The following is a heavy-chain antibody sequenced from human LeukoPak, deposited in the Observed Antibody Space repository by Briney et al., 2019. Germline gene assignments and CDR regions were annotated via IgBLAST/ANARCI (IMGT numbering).Heavy chain of an antibody. Sequence: GGSLRLSCAASGLNFRSSWMSWIRQAPGKGLEWVSSISSSSSYIYYADSVKGRFTISRDNAKNSLYLQMNSLRAEDTAVYYCASDRPYDILTGPGGVDYWGQGTLVTVSS. D-gene: IGHD3-9*01. CDR2: ISSSSSYI. J-gene: IGHJ4*02. CDR3: ASDRPYDILTGPGGVDY. V-gene: IGHV3-21*01. CDR1: GLNFRSSW.